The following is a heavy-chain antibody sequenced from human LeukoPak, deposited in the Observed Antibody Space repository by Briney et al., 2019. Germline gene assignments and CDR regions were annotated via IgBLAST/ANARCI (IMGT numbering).Heavy chain of an antibody. D-gene: IGHD3-22*01. J-gene: IGHJ6*03. CDR3: TRDLHYYYSSGYYRDYYYIDV. CDR2: IRSKAYGGTT. V-gene: IGHV3-49*04. CDR1: GFTFGDYA. Sequence: GGSLRLSCTASGFTFGDYAMSWVRQAPGKGLEWVGFIRSKAYGGTTEYAASVKGRFTISRDDSKSIAYLQMNSLKTEDTAVYYCTRDLHYYYSSGYYRDYYYIDVWGKGTTVTVSS.